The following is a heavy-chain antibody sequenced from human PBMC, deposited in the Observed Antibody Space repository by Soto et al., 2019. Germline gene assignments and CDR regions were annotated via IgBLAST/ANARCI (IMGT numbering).Heavy chain of an antibody. V-gene: IGHV3-23*01. CDR1: GFTFSSYA. D-gene: IGHD6-6*01. CDR2: ISGSGVRT. CDR3: AKDHAREQFVRGENWFDS. Sequence: GGSLRLSCAASGFTFSSYAMHWVRQAPGKGLEWVSTISGSGVRTYYADSVKGRFTISRDNSKNTLDLQMNSLRAEDTAIYYCAKDHAREQFVRGENWFDSWGQGTLVTVSS. J-gene: IGHJ5*01.